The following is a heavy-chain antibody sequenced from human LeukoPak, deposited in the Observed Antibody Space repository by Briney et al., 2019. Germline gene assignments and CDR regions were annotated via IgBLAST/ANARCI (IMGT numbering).Heavy chain of an antibody. CDR3: ARAGPIDY. J-gene: IGHJ4*02. Sequence: GGSLRLSCAASGFIVSSKYMSWIRQAPGKGLEWISVIYSGGSTYYAASVEGRFTISRDNSKNTVFLQMNSVRVGDTAVYYCARAGPIDYWGQGTLVTVSS. V-gene: IGHV3-53*01. CDR2: IYSGGST. CDR1: GFIVSSKY.